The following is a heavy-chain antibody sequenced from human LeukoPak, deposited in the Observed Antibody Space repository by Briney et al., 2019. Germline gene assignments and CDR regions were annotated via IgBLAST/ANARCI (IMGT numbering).Heavy chain of an antibody. V-gene: IGHV1-2*02. Sequence: ASVKVSCKASGYIFTDYYIHWVRQAPGQGLEWMGWISPDSGDTNFAQKFQGRVTMTRDTSIRTVYMELSRLRSDDTAIYYCAAGGYYSFLVSWGQGTLVTVSS. D-gene: IGHD3-10*01. CDR1: GYIFTDYY. J-gene: IGHJ5*02. CDR2: ISPDSGDT. CDR3: AAGGYYSFLVS.